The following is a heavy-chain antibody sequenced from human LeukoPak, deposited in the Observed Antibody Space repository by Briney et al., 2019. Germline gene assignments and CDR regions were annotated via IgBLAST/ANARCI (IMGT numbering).Heavy chain of an antibody. Sequence: SETLSLTCTVSGGSISSYYWSWIRQPAGKGLVWIGRISPSGSTNYNPSLKSRVTMSGDTSKNQFSLNLISVTAADTAVYYCARDRRISSGWYPFGYWGQGTLVTVSS. CDR2: ISPSGST. V-gene: IGHV4-4*07. D-gene: IGHD6-19*01. CDR1: GGSISSYY. J-gene: IGHJ4*02. CDR3: ARDRRISSGWYPFGY.